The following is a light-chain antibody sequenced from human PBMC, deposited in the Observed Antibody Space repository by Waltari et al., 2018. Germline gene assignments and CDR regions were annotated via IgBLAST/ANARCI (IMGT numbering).Light chain of an antibody. J-gene: IGKJ4*01. CDR3: QQYSSFT. CDR2: GAS. Sequence: ELVLTQSPGTLSLSPGERATLSCRASQSVSSSYLAWYQQKPGQAPRLLIYGASSRATGIPDRFSGSGSGTDFTLTISRLEPEDFAVYYCQQYSSFTFGGGTKVEIK. V-gene: IGKV3-20*01. CDR1: QSVSSSY.